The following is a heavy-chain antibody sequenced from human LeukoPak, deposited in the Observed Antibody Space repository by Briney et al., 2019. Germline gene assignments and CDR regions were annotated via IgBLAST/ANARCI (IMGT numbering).Heavy chain of an antibody. CDR1: GYTVTSYY. J-gene: IGHJ6*02. Sequence: ASVKVSCKASGYTVTSYYMHWVRQAPGQGLEWMAILNPSGGSSNYAQKFQGRATLTRATSTGTVYMELSSLRSEDTAVYYCASVYKHGMDVWGQGATVIVSS. D-gene: IGHD5-24*01. CDR3: ASVYKHGMDV. V-gene: IGHV1-46*01. CDR2: LNPSGGSS.